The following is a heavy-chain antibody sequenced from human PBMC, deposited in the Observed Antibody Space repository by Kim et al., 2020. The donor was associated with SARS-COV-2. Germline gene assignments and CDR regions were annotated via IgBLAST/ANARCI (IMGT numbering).Heavy chain of an antibody. CDR3: ARGGVITIFGVDTKDYFDY. CDR2: INAGNGNT. D-gene: IGHD3-3*01. Sequence: ASVKVSCKASGYTFTSYAMHWVRQAPGQRLEWMGWINAGNGNTKYSQKFQGRVTITRDTSASTAYMELSSLRSEDTAVYYCARGGVITIFGVDTKDYFDYWGQGTLVTVSS. V-gene: IGHV1-3*01. J-gene: IGHJ4*02. CDR1: GYTFTSYA.